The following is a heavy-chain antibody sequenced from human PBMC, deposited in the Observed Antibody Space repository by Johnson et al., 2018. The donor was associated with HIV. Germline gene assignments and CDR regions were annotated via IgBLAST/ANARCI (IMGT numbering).Heavy chain of an antibody. CDR1: GFTFSSYG. V-gene: IGHV3-30*03. CDR3: ARVGISWSWRDAFDI. Sequence: VHLVESGGGVVQPGRSLRLSCAASGFTFSSYGMHWVRQAPGKGLEWVAVISYDGSNKYYADSVKGRFTISRDNSKNTLYLQMNSLRAEDTAVYYCARVGISWSWRDAFDIWGQGTMVTVSS. J-gene: IGHJ3*02. CDR2: ISYDGSNK. D-gene: IGHD3-3*01.